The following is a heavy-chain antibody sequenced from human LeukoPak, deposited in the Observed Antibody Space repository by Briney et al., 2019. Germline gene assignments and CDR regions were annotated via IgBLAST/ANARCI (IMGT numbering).Heavy chain of an antibody. J-gene: IGHJ4*02. V-gene: IGHV4-61*01. D-gene: IGHD4-23*01. CDR2: IYYSGST. Sequence: SETLSLTCSVSGGSVSSGSYYWSWIRQPSGKGLEWIGYIYYSGSTNYNPSLKSRVTISVDTSKNQFSLKLSSVTAADTAVYYCARHPDYGGNSLNFAYWGQGTLVTVSS. CDR1: GGSVSSGSYY. CDR3: ARHPDYGGNSLNFAY.